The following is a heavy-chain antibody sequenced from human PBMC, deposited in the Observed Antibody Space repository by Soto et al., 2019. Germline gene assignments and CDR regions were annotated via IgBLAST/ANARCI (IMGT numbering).Heavy chain of an antibody. CDR1: GDSVSSNTAS. V-gene: IGHV6-1*01. D-gene: IGHD5-12*01. CDR3: AKGDNLGPKTGYAFDP. Sequence: SQTLSLTCAISGDSVSSNTASWNWIRQSPSRGLEWLGRTYLRSKWYNDYAVSVKSRIIINPDTSNNQFSLQLNSVTPEDTAVYFCAKGDNLGPKTGYAFDPWGQGIVVTVSS. CDR2: TYLRSKWYN. J-gene: IGHJ5*02.